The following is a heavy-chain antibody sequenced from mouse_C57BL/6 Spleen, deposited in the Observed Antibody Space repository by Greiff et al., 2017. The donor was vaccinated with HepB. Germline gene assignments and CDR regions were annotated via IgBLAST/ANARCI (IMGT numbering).Heavy chain of an antibody. D-gene: IGHD3-1*01. J-gene: IGHJ2*01. CDR2: INPSNGGT. CDR3: AREGATGEYFDY. Sequence: QVQLKQPGTELVKPGASVKLSCKASGYTFTSYWMHWVKQRPGQGLEWIGNINPSNGGTNYNEKFKSKATLTVDKSSSTAYMQLSSLTSEDSAVYYCAREGATGEYFDYWGQGTTLTVSS. V-gene: IGHV1-53*01. CDR1: GYTFTSYW.